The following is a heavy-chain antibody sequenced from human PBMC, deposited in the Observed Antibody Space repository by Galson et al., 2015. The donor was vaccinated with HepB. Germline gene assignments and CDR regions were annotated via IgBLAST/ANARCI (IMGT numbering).Heavy chain of an antibody. Sequence: SETLSLTCAVYGGSFSGYYWSWIRQPPWKGLEWIGEINHSGSTNYNPSLKSRVTISVDTSKNQFSLKLSSVTAADTAVYYCARDRYCSGGSCSYYYYYYGMDVWGQGTTVTVSS. CDR1: GGSFSGYY. D-gene: IGHD2-15*01. CDR2: INHSGST. CDR3: ARDRYCSGGSCSYYYYYYGMDV. J-gene: IGHJ6*02. V-gene: IGHV4-34*01.